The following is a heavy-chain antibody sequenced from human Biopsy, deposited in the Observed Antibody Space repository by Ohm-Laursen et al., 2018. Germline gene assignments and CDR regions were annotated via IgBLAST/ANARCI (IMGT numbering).Heavy chain of an antibody. CDR1: GFTFSNYW. D-gene: IGHD1-7*01. CDR3: VRDGNYRLGQ. Sequence: SLRLSCTASGFTFSNYWMHWVRQPPGEGLVWVSRIKSDGTTMYADFVRGRFTLSRDNEKNTLDLQMNGLTVEDTAVYYCVRDGNYRLGQRGQGTLVTVSS. V-gene: IGHV3-74*03. CDR2: IKSDGTT. J-gene: IGHJ4*02.